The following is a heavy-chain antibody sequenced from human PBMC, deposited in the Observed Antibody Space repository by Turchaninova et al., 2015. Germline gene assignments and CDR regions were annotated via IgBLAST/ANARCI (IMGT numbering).Heavy chain of an antibody. CDR2: CTIVDTMT. CDR3: ARDGGSSTPFDV. Sequence: EVQLVESGGGLVQPGGSLRLSCAASGFTISSYYIHWVRQAPGKGRLGVAGCTIVDTMTADARLVHGQLCISEENMGNTVFLQMHNLRVDDTAVYYCARDGGSSTPFDVWGQGSLVTVSS. D-gene: IGHD2-2*01. J-gene: IGHJ4*02. V-gene: IGHV3-74*01. CDR1: GFTISSYY.